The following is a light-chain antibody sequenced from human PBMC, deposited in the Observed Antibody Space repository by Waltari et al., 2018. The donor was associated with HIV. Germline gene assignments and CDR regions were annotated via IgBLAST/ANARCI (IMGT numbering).Light chain of an antibody. CDR2: NNN. J-gene: IGLJ2*01. CDR1: SSNIGRNT. Sequence: QSVLTQPPSASGTPGQRVTISCSGSSSNIGRNTVNWYQQLPGTAPKLLIYNNNQRPSGVPDRCSGSRSGTSASLAISGLQSEDEADYYCAAWDDSLNGVIFGGGTKLTVL. V-gene: IGLV1-44*01. CDR3: AAWDDSLNGVI.